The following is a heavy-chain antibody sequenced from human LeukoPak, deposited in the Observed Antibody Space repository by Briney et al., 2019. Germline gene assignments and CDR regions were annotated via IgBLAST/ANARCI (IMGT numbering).Heavy chain of an antibody. V-gene: IGHV3-66*01. Sequence: GSLRLSCAASGFTVSSNYMSWVRQAPGKGLEWVSVIYSGGSTYYADSVKGRFTISRDNSKNTLYLQMNSLRAEDTAVCYCARRSSGSYYNSAHFDYWGQGTLVTVSS. D-gene: IGHD3-10*01. CDR2: IYSGGST. CDR3: ARRSSGSYYNSAHFDY. CDR1: GFTVSSNY. J-gene: IGHJ4*02.